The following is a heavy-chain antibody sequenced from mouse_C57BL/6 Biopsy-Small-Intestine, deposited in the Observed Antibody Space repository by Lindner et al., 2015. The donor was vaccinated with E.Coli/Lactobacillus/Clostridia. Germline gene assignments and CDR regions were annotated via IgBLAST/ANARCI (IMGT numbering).Heavy chain of an antibody. CDR2: IYPGGGFT. J-gene: IGHJ2*01. V-gene: IGHV1-63*01. CDR3: ARGIYDYFDY. D-gene: IGHD1-1*02. CDR1: GYTFTNYW. Sequence: VQLQESGAELVRPGTSVKMSCKASGYTFTNYWINWAKQRPGHGLERIGDIYPGGGFTNYNEKFKGKATLTADISSSTAYMQFSSLTSEDSAIYYCARGIYDYFDYWGQGTTLTVSS.